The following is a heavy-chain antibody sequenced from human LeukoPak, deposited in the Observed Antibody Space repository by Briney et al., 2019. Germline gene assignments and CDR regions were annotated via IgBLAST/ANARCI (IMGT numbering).Heavy chain of an antibody. J-gene: IGHJ3*02. V-gene: IGHV1-24*01. CDR1: GYTLTELS. Sequence: GASVKVSCKASGYTLTELSMHWVRQAPGKGLEWMGGFDPEDGETIYAQKFQGRVTMTTDTSTSTAYMELRSLRSDDTAVYYCASSGRYGDYDNAFDIWGQGTMVTVSS. D-gene: IGHD4-17*01. CDR2: FDPEDGET. CDR3: ASSGRYGDYDNAFDI.